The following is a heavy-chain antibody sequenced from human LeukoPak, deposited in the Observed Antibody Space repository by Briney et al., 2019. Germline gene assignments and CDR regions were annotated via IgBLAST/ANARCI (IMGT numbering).Heavy chain of an antibody. CDR1: GYTFTSYG. J-gene: IGHJ3*02. V-gene: IGHV1-18*01. D-gene: IGHD3-22*01. CDR2: ISAYNGNT. Sequence: ASVKVSCKASGYTFTSYGISWVRQAPGQGLEWMGWISAYNGNTNYALKLQGRVTMTTDTSTSTAYMELRSLRSDDTAVYYCARIPITMIVAEAFDIWGQGTMVAVSS. CDR3: ARIPITMIVAEAFDI.